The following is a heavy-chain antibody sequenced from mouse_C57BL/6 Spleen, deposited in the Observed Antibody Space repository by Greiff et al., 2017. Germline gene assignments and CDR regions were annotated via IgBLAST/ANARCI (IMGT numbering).Heavy chain of an antibody. D-gene: IGHD1-1*01. CDR3: ARPGNYGSSYGAMDY. Sequence: EVKLMESGGGLVKPGGSLKLSCAASGFTFSDYGMHWVRQAPEKGLAWVAYISSGSSTIYYADTVKGRFTISRDNAKNTLFLQMTSLRSEDTAMYYCARPGNYGSSYGAMDYWGQGTSVTVSS. CDR2: ISSGSSTI. V-gene: IGHV5-17*01. CDR1: GFTFSDYG. J-gene: IGHJ4*01.